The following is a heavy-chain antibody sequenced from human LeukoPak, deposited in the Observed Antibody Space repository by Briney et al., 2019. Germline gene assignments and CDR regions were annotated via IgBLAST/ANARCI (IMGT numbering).Heavy chain of an antibody. V-gene: IGHV4-4*02. J-gene: IGHJ4*02. CDR3: VVVVPAAILDY. D-gene: IGHD2-2*01. Sequence: SGTLSLTCAVSGDSISSSNWWSWVRQPPGKGLEWIGEIYHTGSTNYNPSLKSRVTISVDKSKNQFSLKLSSVTAADTAVYYCVVVVPAAILDYWGQGTLVTVSS. CDR1: GDSISSSNW. CDR2: IYHTGST.